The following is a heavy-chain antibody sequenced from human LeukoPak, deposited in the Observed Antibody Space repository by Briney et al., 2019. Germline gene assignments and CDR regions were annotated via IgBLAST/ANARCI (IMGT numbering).Heavy chain of an antibody. CDR3: ARPRYSSSPYFDY. J-gene: IGHJ4*02. D-gene: IGHD6-6*01. V-gene: IGHV4-39*01. Sequence: SETLSLTCTVSGGSISSSSYYWGWIRQPPGKGLEWIGSIYHSGSTYYNPSLKSRVTISVDTSKNQFSLKLSSVTAADTAVYYRARPRYSSSPYFDYWGQGTLVTVSS. CDR2: IYHSGST. CDR1: GGSISSSSYY.